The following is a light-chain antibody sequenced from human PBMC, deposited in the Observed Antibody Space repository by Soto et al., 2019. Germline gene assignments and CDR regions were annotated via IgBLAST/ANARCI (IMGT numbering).Light chain of an antibody. CDR3: QQHISWPLT. CDR2: DAS. Sequence: EIVLTQSPATLSLSPGERATLSCRASQSVTNSLAWYQQKPGQAPRLLVYDASNRATGIPTRFSGSGSGTDFTLTISYLEPEDFAVYYCQQHISWPLTFGGGTKVEIK. V-gene: IGKV3-11*01. J-gene: IGKJ4*01. CDR1: QSVTNS.